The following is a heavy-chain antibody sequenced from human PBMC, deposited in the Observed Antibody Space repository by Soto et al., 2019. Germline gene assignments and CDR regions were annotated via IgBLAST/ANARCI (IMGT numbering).Heavy chain of an antibody. CDR1: GGSFSGYY. V-gene: IGHV4-34*01. D-gene: IGHD3-3*01. CDR2: INHSGST. Sequence: PSETLSLTCAVYGGSFSGYYWSWIRQPPGKGLEWIGEINHSGSTNYNPSLKSRVTISVDTSKNQFSLKLSSVTAADTAVYYCARVPSKIRFLAHDYWGQGTLVTVSS. CDR3: ARVPSKIRFLAHDY. J-gene: IGHJ4*02.